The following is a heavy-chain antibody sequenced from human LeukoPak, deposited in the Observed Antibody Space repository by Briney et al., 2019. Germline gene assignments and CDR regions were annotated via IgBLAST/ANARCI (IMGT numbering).Heavy chain of an antibody. V-gene: IGHV4-4*07. D-gene: IGHD3-10*01. Sequence: SGTLSLTCTVSGGPISSYYWSWIRQPAGKGLEWIWRIYTSGSTNYNPPLKSRVTMSVDTSKNQFSLKLSSVTAADTAVCYCARTGMITMVGGALDGYYYMDGWGEGTTVTVSS. CDR1: GGPISSYY. CDR2: IYTSGST. J-gene: IGHJ6*03. CDR3: ARTGMITMVGGALDGYYYMDG.